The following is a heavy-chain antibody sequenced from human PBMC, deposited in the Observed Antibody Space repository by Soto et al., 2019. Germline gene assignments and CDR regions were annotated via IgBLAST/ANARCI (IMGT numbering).Heavy chain of an antibody. J-gene: IGHJ6*02. CDR1: GYTFTGYY. D-gene: IGHD2-2*02. CDR3: ARSYPYCSSTSCYMGYYYYYGMDV. Sequence: GASVKVSCKASGYTFTGYYMLWVRQAPGQGLEWMGWINPNSGGTNYAQKFQGRVTMTRDTSISTAYMELSRLRSDDTAVYYCARSYPYCSSTSCYMGYYYYYGMDVWGQGTTVTVSS. CDR2: INPNSGGT. V-gene: IGHV1-2*02.